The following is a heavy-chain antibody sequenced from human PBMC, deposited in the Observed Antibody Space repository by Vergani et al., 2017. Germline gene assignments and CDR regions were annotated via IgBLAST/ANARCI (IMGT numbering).Heavy chain of an antibody. CDR3: AKMGSVVVTEVAYYFDY. V-gene: IGHV3-30*02. Sequence: QVQLVESGGGVVQPGGSLRLSCTASGFTFRSNRMHWVRQAPGKGLEWVAFIWFDGSKTYYVDSVKGRFTISRDNSKNTLFLQMNSLRPEDTAIYYCAKMGSVVVTEVAYYFDYWGQGTLVTVSS. CDR1: GFTFRSNR. D-gene: IGHD2-21*02. CDR2: IWFDGSKT. J-gene: IGHJ4*02.